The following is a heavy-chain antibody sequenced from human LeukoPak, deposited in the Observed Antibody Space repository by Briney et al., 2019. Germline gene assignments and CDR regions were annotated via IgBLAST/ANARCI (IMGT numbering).Heavy chain of an antibody. D-gene: IGHD6-13*01. CDR1: GFTFDDYA. V-gene: IGHV3-43D*03. CDR3: AKDMLVRRRCYYYYYMDV. J-gene: IGHJ6*03. CDR2: ISWDGGST. Sequence: PGGSLRLSCAASGFTFDDYAMHWVRQAPGKGLEWVSLISWDGGSTYYADSVKGRFTISRDNSKNSLYLQMNSLRAEDTALYYCAKDMLVRRRCYYYYYMDVWGKGTTVTVSS.